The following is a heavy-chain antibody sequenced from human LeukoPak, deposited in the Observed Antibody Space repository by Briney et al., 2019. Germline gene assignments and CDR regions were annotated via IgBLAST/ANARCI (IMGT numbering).Heavy chain of an antibody. Sequence: SGGSLRLSCAASGFTFSSYAMSWVRQAPGKGLEWVSAISGSGGNTYYADSVKGRFTISRDNSKNTLYLQMDSLRAEDTAVYYCATQEGYDSGWYYFDYWGQGTLVTVSS. CDR2: ISGSGGNT. CDR1: GFTFSSYA. V-gene: IGHV3-23*01. J-gene: IGHJ4*02. CDR3: ATQEGYDSGWYYFDY. D-gene: IGHD6-19*01.